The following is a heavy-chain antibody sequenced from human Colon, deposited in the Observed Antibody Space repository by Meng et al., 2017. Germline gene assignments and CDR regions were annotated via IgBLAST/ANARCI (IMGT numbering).Heavy chain of an antibody. CDR3: ARGYMYFDFDP. Sequence: VQLQGSGPGLVRPSETLSLICSVSGGSVSSAGYQWSWIRQPPGRGLEWIGHVYNSGNNAKYNSSLESRVTMSVDTSKNQFSLKLSSVTAADTAVYYCARGYMYFDFDPWGRGTLVTVSS. D-gene: IGHD2-8*01. V-gene: IGHV4-61*08. CDR1: GGSVSSAGYQ. J-gene: IGHJ5*02. CDR2: VYNSGNNA.